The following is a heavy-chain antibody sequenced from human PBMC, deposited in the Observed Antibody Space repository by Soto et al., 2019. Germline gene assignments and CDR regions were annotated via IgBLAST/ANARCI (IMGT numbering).Heavy chain of an antibody. CDR2: IIPIFGTA. D-gene: IGHD3-9*01. V-gene: IGHV1-69*13. J-gene: IGHJ4*02. Sequence: SVKFYCKASGGTFSSYAISWVRRAPGQGLEWMGGIIPIFGTANYAQKFQGRVTITADESTSTAYMELSSLRSEDTAVYYCARGRYFDWLGNYWGQGTLVTVSS. CDR1: GGTFSSYA. CDR3: ARGRYFDWLGNY.